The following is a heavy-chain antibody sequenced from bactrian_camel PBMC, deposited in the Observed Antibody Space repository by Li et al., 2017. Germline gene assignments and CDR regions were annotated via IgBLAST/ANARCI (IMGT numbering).Heavy chain of an antibody. D-gene: IGHD5*01. CDR1: GFAISKHG. CDR2: SNTDGRT. V-gene: IGHV3S37*01. Sequence: HVQLVESGGGLVQSGGSLTLTCVASGFAISKHGMSWVRRPPGKDLEYVATSNTDGRTHYRESVEGRFTVSRDHAKATLDLEINALKPEDTAMYYCAYDLPRYCDLKVRTTRTRKHGQGTQVTVS. J-gene: IGHJ4*01.